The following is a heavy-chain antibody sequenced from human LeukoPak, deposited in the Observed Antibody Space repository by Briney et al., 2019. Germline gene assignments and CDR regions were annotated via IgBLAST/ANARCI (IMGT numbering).Heavy chain of an antibody. CDR1: GFTFSSYA. CDR2: ISGSGGST. CDR3: AKDYYYDSSGYYYFDY. Sequence: PGGSLRLSCAASGFTFSSYAMSWVRQAPGKGLEWVSAISGSGGSTYYADSVKGRFTISRGNSKNTLYLQMNSLRAEDTAVYYCAKDYYYDSSGYYYFDYWGQGTLVTVSS. J-gene: IGHJ4*02. D-gene: IGHD3-22*01. V-gene: IGHV3-23*01.